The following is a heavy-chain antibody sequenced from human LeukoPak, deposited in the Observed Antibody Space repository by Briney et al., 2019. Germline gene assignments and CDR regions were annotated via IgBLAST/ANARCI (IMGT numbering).Heavy chain of an antibody. V-gene: IGHV3-23*01. CDR1: GFAFSSYA. CDR2: ISGSGGST. D-gene: IGHD2-2*01. CDR3: AKDLGIVVVPAASFDY. Sequence: GGSLRLSCAASGFAFSSYAMSWVRQAPGKGLEWVSAISGSGGSTYYADSVKGRFTISRDNSKNTLYLQMDSLRAEDTAVYYCAKDLGIVVVPAASFDYWGQGTLVTVSS. J-gene: IGHJ4*02.